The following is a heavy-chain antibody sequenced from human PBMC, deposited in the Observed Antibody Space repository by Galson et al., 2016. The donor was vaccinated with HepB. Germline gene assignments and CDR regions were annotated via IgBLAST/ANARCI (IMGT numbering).Heavy chain of an antibody. D-gene: IGHD3-22*01. J-gene: IGHJ4*02. V-gene: IGHV2-5*02. CDR2: VYWDDDE. Sequence: PALVTPTQTLTLTCTFSGFSLSTSGVGVGWIRQPPGKALQWPALVYWDDDERYSPSLKSRLTITKDTSKNQVVLTMTNMDPVDTATYYWAHTAWYYYHPTGCSVFDYWGQGTLVTVSS. CDR1: GFSLSTSGVG. CDR3: AHTAWYYYHPTGCSVFDY.